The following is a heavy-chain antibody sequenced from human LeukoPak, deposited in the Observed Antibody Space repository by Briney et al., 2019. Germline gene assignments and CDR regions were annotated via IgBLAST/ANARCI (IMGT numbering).Heavy chain of an antibody. Sequence: SETLSLTCTVSGGSISSGSFYWSWIRQPPGKGLEWIGYIYYSGSTNYNPSLKSRVTISVDTSKNQFSLKLSSVTAADTAVYYCAMYVGGYFDYWGQGTLVTVSS. CDR1: GGSISSGSFY. D-gene: IGHD2-8*01. J-gene: IGHJ4*02. CDR2: IYYSGST. CDR3: AMYVGGYFDY. V-gene: IGHV4-61*01.